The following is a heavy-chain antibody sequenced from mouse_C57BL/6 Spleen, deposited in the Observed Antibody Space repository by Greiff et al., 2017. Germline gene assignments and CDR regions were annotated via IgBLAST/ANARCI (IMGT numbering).Heavy chain of an antibody. J-gene: IGHJ2*01. CDR3: ARSYCYVSSLDY. D-gene: IGHD1-1*01. Sequence: QVQLQQPGTELVKPGASVKLSCKASGYTFTSYWMHWVKQRPGQGLEWIGNINPSNGGTNYNQPFKSKATMTVDKSSSTAYMQLSSLTSEDSAVXYCARSYCYVSSLDYWGQGTTLTVSS. CDR1: GYTFTSYW. V-gene: IGHV1-53*01. CDR2: INPSNGGT.